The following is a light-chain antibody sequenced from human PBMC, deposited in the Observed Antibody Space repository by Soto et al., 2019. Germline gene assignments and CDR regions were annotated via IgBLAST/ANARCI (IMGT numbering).Light chain of an antibody. V-gene: IGLV2-14*01. Sequence: QSALTQPASVSGSPGQSITLSCTGTSSDVGGYNYVSWYQQHPGKAPKLMIYDVSNRPSGVSNRFSGSKSGNTASLSISGLQAEDEADYYCSSYTSSSTRVFGTGTQLTVL. CDR2: DVS. CDR3: SSYTSSSTRV. CDR1: SSDVGGYNY. J-gene: IGLJ1*01.